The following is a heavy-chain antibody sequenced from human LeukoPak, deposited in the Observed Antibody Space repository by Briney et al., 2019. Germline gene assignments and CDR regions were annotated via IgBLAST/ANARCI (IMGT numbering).Heavy chain of an antibody. D-gene: IGHD6-13*01. CDR3: ARHYSSSWYFDY. CDR1: GYTFTSYD. J-gene: IGHJ4*02. CDR2: INPSGGST. V-gene: IGHV1-46*01. Sequence: ASVKVSCKASGYTFTSYDINWVRQAPGQGLEWMGIINPSGGSTSYAQKFQGRVTMTRDTSTSTVYMELSSLRSEDTAVYYCARHYSSSWYFDYWGQGTLVTVSS.